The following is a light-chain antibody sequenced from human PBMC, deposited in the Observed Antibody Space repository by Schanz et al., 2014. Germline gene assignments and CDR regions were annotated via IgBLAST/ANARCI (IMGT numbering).Light chain of an antibody. CDR2: GAS. CDR3: QQYGTSPFT. V-gene: IGKV3-20*01. Sequence: EIVLTQSPGTLSLSPGERATLSCRASQSISSIYLAWYQQKPGQAPRLLISGASSRATGIRDRFSGSGSGTDFTLTISRLEPEDFAVYYCQQYGTSPFTFGPGTKVDIK. J-gene: IGKJ3*01. CDR1: QSISSIY.